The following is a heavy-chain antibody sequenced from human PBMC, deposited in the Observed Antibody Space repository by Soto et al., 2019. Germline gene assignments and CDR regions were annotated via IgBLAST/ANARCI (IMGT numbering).Heavy chain of an antibody. CDR1: GESFIGYY. D-gene: IGHD5-12*01. CDR3: ARTDIVTTNWFDP. J-gene: IGHJ5*02. CDR2: INHGGST. Sequence: QVHLQRWGAGLLKPSETLSLTCAVYGESFIGYYWTWIRQSPGKGLEWIGEINHGGSTNYNPSLKSRVTISIDTSKNQFFLKLTSVTAADTSVYYCARTDIVTTNWFDPWGQGTLVTVSS. V-gene: IGHV4-34*01.